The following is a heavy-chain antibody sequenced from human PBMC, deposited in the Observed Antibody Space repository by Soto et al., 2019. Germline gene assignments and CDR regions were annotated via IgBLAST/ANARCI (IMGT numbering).Heavy chain of an antibody. D-gene: IGHD3-9*01. CDR2: INPYNGDT. CDR1: GYTFTNYY. V-gene: IGHV1-2*02. CDR3: ARDFATLTKDE. Sequence: QVQLVQSGAEVRKPGASMKVSCKASGYTFTNYYLHWVRQAPGQGLEWLAWINPYNGDTVYGQKVLGRVTLTRDTSTTTAYLEMTSLTSADTATYFCARDFATLTKDEWGQGTLVTVSS. J-gene: IGHJ4*02.